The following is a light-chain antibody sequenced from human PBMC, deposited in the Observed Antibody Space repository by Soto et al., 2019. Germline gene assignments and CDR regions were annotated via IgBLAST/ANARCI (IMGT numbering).Light chain of an antibody. Sequence: VIWMTQAPSLFSASTVDRVTISCRMSQGIRSYLAWNQQKAGKAPEVLIYAASPLQSGVPSRFSGSGSGTDFTLTIGRLEPEDFAVYYCQLYGSSSITFGQGTRLEIK. V-gene: IGKV1D-8*03. J-gene: IGKJ5*01. CDR1: QGIRSY. CDR2: AAS. CDR3: QLYGSSSIT.